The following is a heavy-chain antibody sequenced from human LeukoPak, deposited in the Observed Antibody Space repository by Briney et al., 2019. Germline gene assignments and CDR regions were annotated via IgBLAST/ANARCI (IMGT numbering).Heavy chain of an antibody. V-gene: IGHV3-30*04. Sequence: PGRSLRLSCAASGFTFSSYAMHWVRQAPGKGLEWVAVISYDGSNKYYADSVKGRFTISRDNSKNTLYLQMNSLRAEDTAAYYCARDKGYCSSTSCYRTGYYYYGMDVWGKGTTVTVSS. J-gene: IGHJ6*04. D-gene: IGHD2-2*01. CDR1: GFTFSSYA. CDR2: ISYDGSNK. CDR3: ARDKGYCSSTSCYRTGYYYYGMDV.